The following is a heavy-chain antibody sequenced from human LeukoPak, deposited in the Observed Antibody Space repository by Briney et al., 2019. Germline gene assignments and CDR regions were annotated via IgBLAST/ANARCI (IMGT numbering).Heavy chain of an antibody. CDR1: GGSISSYY. V-gene: IGHV4-59*01. Sequence: QASETLSLTCTVSGGSISSYYWSWIRQPPGKGLEWIGYIYYSGSTNYNSSLKSRVTISVDTSKNQFSLKLSSVTAADTAVYYCASLDDSSGSFDYWGQGTLVTVSS. CDR2: IYYSGST. CDR3: ASLDDSSGSFDY. J-gene: IGHJ4*02. D-gene: IGHD3-22*01.